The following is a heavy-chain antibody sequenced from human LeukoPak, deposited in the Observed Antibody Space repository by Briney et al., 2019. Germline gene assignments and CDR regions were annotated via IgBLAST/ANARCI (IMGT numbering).Heavy chain of an antibody. V-gene: IGHV4-61*02. D-gene: IGHD2-2*02. CDR2: IYTSGST. J-gene: IGHJ6*03. CDR1: GYSISSGSYY. CDR3: ARSCSSTSCYRGLYYYYYMDV. Sequence: PSETLSLTCAVSGYSISSGSYYWSWIRQPAGKGLEWIGRIYTSGSTNYNPSLKSRVTISVDASKNQFSLKLSSVTAADTAVYYCARSCSSTSCYRGLYYYYYMDVWGKGTTVTVSS.